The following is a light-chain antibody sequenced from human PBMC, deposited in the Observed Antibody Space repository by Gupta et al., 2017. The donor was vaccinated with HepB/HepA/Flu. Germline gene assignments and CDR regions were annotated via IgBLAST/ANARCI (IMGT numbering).Light chain of an antibody. CDR1: SSEIGTYNL. CDR2: EVT. CDR3: CSYAGNSGLT. J-gene: IGLJ2*01. V-gene: IGLV2-23*02. Sequence: QSALTQPASVSGSRGQSITMSCTGTSSEIGTYNLVSWYQQLPGKAPTLILYEVTKRPSGVSDRFSGSKSGNTASLTISGLQAQDEAQYYCCSYAGNSGLTFGGGTRLTVL.